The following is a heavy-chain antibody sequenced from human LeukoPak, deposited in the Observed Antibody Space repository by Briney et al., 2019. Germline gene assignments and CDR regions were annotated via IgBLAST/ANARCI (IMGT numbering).Heavy chain of an antibody. V-gene: IGHV1-46*01. D-gene: IGHD3-3*01. CDR3: ARGGLTYYDFWSGYFGGIIPHYYYYYMDV. J-gene: IGHJ6*03. CDR1: GYTFTSYY. CDR2: INPSGGST. Sequence: ASVKVSCKASGYTFTSYYMHWVRQAPGQGLEWMGIINPSGGSTSYAQKFQGRVTMTRDTSTSTVYMEVSSLRSDDTAVYYCARGGLTYYDFWSGYFGGIIPHYYYYYMDVWGKGTTVTVSS.